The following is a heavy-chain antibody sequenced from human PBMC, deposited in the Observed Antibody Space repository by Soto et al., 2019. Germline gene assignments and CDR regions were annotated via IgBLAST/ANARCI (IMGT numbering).Heavy chain of an antibody. CDR3: ARGGAYGHYYFDS. CDR2: IIPIFGTA. J-gene: IGHJ4*02. D-gene: IGHD4-17*01. V-gene: IGHV1-69*06. CDR1: GGTFSSYA. Sequence: EASVKVSCKASGGTFSSYAISWVRQAPGQGLAWLGGIIPIFGTANYAQKFQGRVTITADKSTSTAYMELSSLRSEDTAVYYCARGGAYGHYYFDSWGQGTLVTVSS.